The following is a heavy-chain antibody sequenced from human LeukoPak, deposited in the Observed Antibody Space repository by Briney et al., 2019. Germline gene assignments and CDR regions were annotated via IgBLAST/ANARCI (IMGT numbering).Heavy chain of an antibody. Sequence: GGSLRLSCAASGFTFSSYAMSWVRQAPGKGLEWVSAISGSGGSTYYADSVKGRFTISRDNSKNTLHLQMNSLRAEDTAVYYCAKSGRGGGSWYFDYWGQGTLVTVSS. CDR3: AKSGRGGGSWYFDY. CDR1: GFTFSSYA. D-gene: IGHD6-13*01. CDR2: ISGSGGST. J-gene: IGHJ4*02. V-gene: IGHV3-23*01.